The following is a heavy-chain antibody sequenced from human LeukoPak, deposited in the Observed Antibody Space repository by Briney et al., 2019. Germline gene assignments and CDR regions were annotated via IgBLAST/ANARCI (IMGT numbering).Heavy chain of an antibody. V-gene: IGHV4-59*01. Sequence: SETLSLTCDVSGGSMSSYYWSWTRQPPGKGLEWIGCMYYSGSTSYNPSLRSRVTLSVDTSKHQFSLKLSSVTAADTAVYYCARGRIGGAFWGRGSLVTVSS. CDR2: MYYSGST. CDR1: GGSMSSYY. CDR3: ARGRIGGAF. D-gene: IGHD2/OR15-2a*01. J-gene: IGHJ4*02.